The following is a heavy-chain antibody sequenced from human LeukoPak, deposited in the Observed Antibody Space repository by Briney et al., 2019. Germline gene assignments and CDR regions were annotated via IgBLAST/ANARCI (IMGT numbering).Heavy chain of an antibody. CDR2: ISSSSYI. CDR1: GFTFSSYS. J-gene: IGHJ4*02. Sequence: NPGGSLRLSCAASGFTFSSYSMNWVRQAPGKGLEWVSSISSSSYIYYADSVKGRFTISRDNAKNSLYLQMNSLRAEDTAVYYCAREEYFDWLSGGEHQYYFDYWGQGTLVTVSS. V-gene: IGHV3-21*01. CDR3: AREEYFDWLSGGEHQYYFDY. D-gene: IGHD3-9*01.